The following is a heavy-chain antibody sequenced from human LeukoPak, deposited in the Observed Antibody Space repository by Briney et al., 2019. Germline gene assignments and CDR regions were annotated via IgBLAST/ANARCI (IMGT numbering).Heavy chain of an antibody. CDR3: ARDHRANGNFVSATTFDF. CDR1: GYSFTSYA. Sequence: RASVKVSCKASGYSFTSYAMRWVRQALGQRPEWMGWINVDSGNTKYSEKFQDRVTITRDTSAGTAYVELSRLSSEDTAIYYCARDHRANGNFVSATTFDFWGQGTLVTVSS. J-gene: IGHJ4*02. V-gene: IGHV1-3*01. D-gene: IGHD2/OR15-2a*01. CDR2: INVDSGNT.